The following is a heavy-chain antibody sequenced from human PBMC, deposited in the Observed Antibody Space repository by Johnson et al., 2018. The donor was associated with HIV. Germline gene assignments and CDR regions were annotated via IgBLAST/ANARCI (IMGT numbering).Heavy chain of an antibody. CDR3: ARLMAARTLDDAFDL. D-gene: IGHD6-13*01. Sequence: VQLVESGGGVVQPGGSLRLSCAASGFFFDDYGMTWVRQPPGRGLEWVSGINGNGGSTGYTESVKGRFTIPRDNAKNSLYLQMNSLRVEDTALYYCARLMAARTLDDAFDLWGQGTMVTVSS. CDR1: GFFFDDYG. V-gene: IGHV3-20*04. J-gene: IGHJ3*01. CDR2: INGNGGST.